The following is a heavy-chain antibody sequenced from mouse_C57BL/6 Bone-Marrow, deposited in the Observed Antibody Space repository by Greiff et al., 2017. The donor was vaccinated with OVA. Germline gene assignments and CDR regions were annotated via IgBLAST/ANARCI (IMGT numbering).Heavy chain of an antibody. Sequence: EVKLMESGGGLVQSGRSLRLSCATSGFTFSDFYMEWVRQAPGKGLEWIAASRNKANDYTTEYSASVKGRFIVSRDTSQSILYLQMNALRAEDTAIYYCARDAVYYDLSGYYYAMDYWGQGTSVTVSS. CDR2: SRNKANDYTT. CDR3: ARDAVYYDLSGYYYAMDY. J-gene: IGHJ4*01. D-gene: IGHD2-4*01. CDR1: GFTFSDFY. V-gene: IGHV7-1*01.